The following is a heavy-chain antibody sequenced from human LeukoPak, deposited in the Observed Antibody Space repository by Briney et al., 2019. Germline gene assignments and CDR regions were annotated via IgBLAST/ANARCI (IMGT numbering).Heavy chain of an antibody. J-gene: IGHJ4*02. CDR2: IKPDGSET. V-gene: IGHV3-7*01. CDR1: GFTFSSYC. Sequence: GSLRLSCAASGFTFSSYCMSWVRQAPGEGLEWVANIKPDGSETYYVQSVKGRFTISRDNSTNSLYMEMNSLRAEDTAVYYCAIVPPTERMIYFDYWRRGRLVTVCS. CDR3: AIVPPTERMIYFDY. D-gene: IGHD3-16*01.